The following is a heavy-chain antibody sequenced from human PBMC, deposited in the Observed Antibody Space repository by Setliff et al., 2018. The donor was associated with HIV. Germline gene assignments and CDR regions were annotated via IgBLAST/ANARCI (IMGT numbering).Heavy chain of an antibody. D-gene: IGHD3-16*01. CDR2: ISAYSGNT. CDR3: ASSLMITVGGRPDYDDAFDI. CDR1: GYTLTNYG. Sequence: GASVKVSCKAFGYTLTNYGVSWVRQAPGQGLEGMGWISAYSGNTNYVQKFQGRVTMTTDTSTSTTYMELRSLTSDDTAVYYCASSLMITVGGRPDYDDAFDIWGQGTMVTVSS. V-gene: IGHV1-18*01. J-gene: IGHJ3*02.